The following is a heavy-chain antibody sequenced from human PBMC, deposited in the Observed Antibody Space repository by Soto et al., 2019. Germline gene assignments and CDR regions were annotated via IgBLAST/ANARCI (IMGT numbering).Heavy chain of an antibody. CDR3: ARGAGGVTPEWFDR. J-gene: IGHJ5*02. CDR2: VYSSGTT. V-gene: IGHV4-4*07. CDR1: GGSINSYW. Sequence: SETLSLTCSVSGGSINSYWWSWIRQPAGKGLEWIGRVYSSGTTDYNPSLNSRVTISIDTSKKQFSLKLSSVTAADTAVYYCARGAGGVTPEWFDRWGQGTLVTVSS. D-gene: IGHD3-16*01.